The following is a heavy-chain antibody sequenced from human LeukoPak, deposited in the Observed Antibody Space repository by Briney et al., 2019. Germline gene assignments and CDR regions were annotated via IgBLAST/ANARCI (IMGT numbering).Heavy chain of an antibody. D-gene: IGHD3/OR15-3a*01. V-gene: IGHV3-30-3*01. CDR1: GFTFSSYA. J-gene: IGHJ4*02. Sequence: GGSLRLSCAASGFTFSSYAMHWVRQAPGKGLEWVAVISYDGSNKYYADSVKGRFTISRDNSKNTLYLQMNSLRAEDTAVYYCARDRGSGELFSTFDYWGQGTLSPSPQ. CDR3: ARDRGSGELFSTFDY. CDR2: ISYDGSNK.